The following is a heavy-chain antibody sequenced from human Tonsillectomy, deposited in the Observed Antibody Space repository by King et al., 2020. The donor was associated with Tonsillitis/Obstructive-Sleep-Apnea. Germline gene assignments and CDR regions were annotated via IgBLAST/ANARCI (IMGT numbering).Heavy chain of an antibody. CDR3: ARDSRFNYYQYYGMDV. CDR2: IKQDGSEK. V-gene: IGHV3-7*03. D-gene: IGHD5-24*01. Sequence: VQLVESGGGLVQPGGSLRLSCAASGFTFSSFWMSWVRQAPGKGLEWVANIKQDGSEKYYVDSVKGRFTISRDNAKNSLYLQMNSLRAEDTAVYYCARDSRFNYYQYYGMDVWGQGTTVTVSS. J-gene: IGHJ6*02. CDR1: GFTFSSFW.